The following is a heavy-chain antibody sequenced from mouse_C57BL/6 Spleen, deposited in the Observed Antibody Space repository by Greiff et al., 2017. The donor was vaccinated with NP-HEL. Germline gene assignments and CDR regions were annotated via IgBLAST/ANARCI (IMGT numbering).Heavy chain of an antibody. Sequence: EVQRVESGPELVKPGASVKISCKASGYSFTDYNMNWVKQSNGKSLEWIGVINPNYGTTSYNQKFKGKATLTVDQSSSTAYMQLNSLTSEDSAVYYCARFKIQDGYYDAMDYWGQGTSVTVSS. V-gene: IGHV1-39*01. CDR1: GYSFTDYN. CDR3: ARFKIQDGYYDAMDY. D-gene: IGHD2-3*01. CDR2: INPNYGTT. J-gene: IGHJ4*01.